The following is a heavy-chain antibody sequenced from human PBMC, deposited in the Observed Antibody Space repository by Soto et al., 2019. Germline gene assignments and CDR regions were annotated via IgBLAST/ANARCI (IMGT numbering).Heavy chain of an antibody. CDR3: TIGPKPYYYGMDV. Sequence: GGTLRLSCAASGFTFSNAWMNWVRQAPGKGLEWVGHIKTKTDGGSTDYAAPVRDRFTISSDDSKITVYLQMNSLKPEHTAVYYCTIGPKPYYYGMDVWGQGTTVTVTS. CDR2: IKTKTDGGST. CDR1: GFTFSNAW. J-gene: IGHJ6*02. V-gene: IGHV3-15*07.